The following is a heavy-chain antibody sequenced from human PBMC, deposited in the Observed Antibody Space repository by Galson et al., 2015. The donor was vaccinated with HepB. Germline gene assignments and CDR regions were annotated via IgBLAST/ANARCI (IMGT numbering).Heavy chain of an antibody. CDR3: ARAPTWGSPSFDY. Sequence: SVKVSCKASGGTFSSSTISWVRQAPGQGLEWMGRVIPIRGMANYAQKFQARVTIIADKSTSTAYMELSSLRSEDTAVYYCARAPTWGSPSFDYWGQGTLVTVSS. D-gene: IGHD3-16*01. CDR1: GGTFSSST. J-gene: IGHJ4*02. CDR2: VIPIRGMA. V-gene: IGHV1-69*02.